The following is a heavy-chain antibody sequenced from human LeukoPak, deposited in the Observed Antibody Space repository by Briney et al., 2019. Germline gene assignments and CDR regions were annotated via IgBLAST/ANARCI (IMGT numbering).Heavy chain of an antibody. Sequence: ASVKVSCKASGYTFTSYGISWVRQAPGQGLEWMGWISPLNSNTNYAEKVQGRVTMTTDTSTRTAYMELRSLRSDDTAVYYCARVGIVVEPYCFDYWGQGTLVTVSS. CDR2: ISPLNSNT. J-gene: IGHJ4*02. V-gene: IGHV1-18*01. CDR3: ARVGIVVEPYCFDY. D-gene: IGHD2-15*01. CDR1: GYTFTSYG.